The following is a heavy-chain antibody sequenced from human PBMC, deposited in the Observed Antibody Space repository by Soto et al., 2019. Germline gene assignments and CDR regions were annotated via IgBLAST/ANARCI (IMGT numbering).Heavy chain of an antibody. J-gene: IGHJ3*01. D-gene: IGHD6-19*01. V-gene: IGHV1-2*02. CDR1: ACTFTCYT. Sequence: SCKASACTFTCYTIQWVRPAHSHGLEWMGWINPNSGATNYAQKFQGRVTMTRDTSMSTAFMELSSLRFDDTAIYYCARMHSTGWFGAFDFWGQGTRVSVSS. CDR2: INPNSGAT. CDR3: ARMHSTGWFGAFDF.